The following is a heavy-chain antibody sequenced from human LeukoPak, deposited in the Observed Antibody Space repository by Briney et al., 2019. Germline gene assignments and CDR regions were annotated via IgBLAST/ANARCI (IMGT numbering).Heavy chain of an antibody. CDR2: ISASGAST. CDR3: AKDRAQTPLKY. V-gene: IGHV3-23*01. J-gene: IGHJ4*02. D-gene: IGHD3-10*01. Sequence: GGSLRLSYAASGVTFSSYAMSWVRQAPGRGLEWVSAISASGASTFYADSVKGRFTISRDNSKNTLYLQMNSLRADDTAVYYCAKDRAQTPLKYWGQGTLVTVSS. CDR1: GVTFSSYA.